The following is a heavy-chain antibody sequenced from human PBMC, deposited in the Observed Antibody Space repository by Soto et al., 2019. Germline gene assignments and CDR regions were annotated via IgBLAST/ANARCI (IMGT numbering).Heavy chain of an antibody. J-gene: IGHJ6*03. D-gene: IGHD3-16*01. V-gene: IGHV3-74*01. CDR2: IKFDGSTT. CDR3: ARGAYHAYYRDV. Sequence: EVQLVESGGGLVQPGGSLRLSCAASGFTFSNYWMHWVRQGPGKGLVWVSRIKFDGSTTTYADSVKGRFTISRDNAENTVYLQMSSLGAEDTAVYYCARGAYHAYYRDVWGKGTTVSVSS. CDR1: GFTFSNYW.